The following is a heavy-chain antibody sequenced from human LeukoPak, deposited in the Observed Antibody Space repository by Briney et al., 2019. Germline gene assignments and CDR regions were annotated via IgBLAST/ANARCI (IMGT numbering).Heavy chain of an antibody. D-gene: IGHD1-26*01. CDR2: ISWNSGSI. Sequence: SGRSLRLSCAASGFTFDDYAMHWVRQAPGKGLEWVSGISWNSGSIGYADSVKGRFTISRDNAKNSLYLQMNSLRAEDTALYYCAKDMARGRAVGEGAFDIWGQGTMVTVSS. CDR3: AKDMARGRAVGEGAFDI. J-gene: IGHJ3*02. V-gene: IGHV3-9*01. CDR1: GFTFDDYA.